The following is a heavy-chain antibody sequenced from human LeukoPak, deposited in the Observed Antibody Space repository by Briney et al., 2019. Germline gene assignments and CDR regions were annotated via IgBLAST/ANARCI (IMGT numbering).Heavy chain of an antibody. D-gene: IGHD3-10*01. J-gene: IGHJ5*02. CDR3: ARTRMVRGVIIGYNWFDP. V-gene: IGHV1-46*01. CDR2: INPSGGST. CDR1: GYTFISYH. Sequence: ASVKVSCKASGYTFISYHMHWVRQAPGQGLEWMGIINPSGGSTNNAQKFQGRVTMTRNTSISTAYMELSSLRSEDTAVYYCARTRMVRGVIIGYNWFDPWGQGTLVTVSS.